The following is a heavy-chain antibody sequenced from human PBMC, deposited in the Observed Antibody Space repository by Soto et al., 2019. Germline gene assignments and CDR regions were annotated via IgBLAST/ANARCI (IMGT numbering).Heavy chain of an antibody. J-gene: IGHJ6*03. Sequence: GGSLRLSCAASGFTVSSNYMSWVRQAPGKGLEWVSVIYSGGNTYYADSVKGRFTISRHNSKNTLYLQMNSLRAEDTAVYYCARVLEWLFGYYYYYMDVWGKGTTVTVSS. D-gene: IGHD3-3*01. CDR1: GFTVSSNY. V-gene: IGHV3-53*04. CDR3: ARVLEWLFGYYYYYMDV. CDR2: IYSGGNT.